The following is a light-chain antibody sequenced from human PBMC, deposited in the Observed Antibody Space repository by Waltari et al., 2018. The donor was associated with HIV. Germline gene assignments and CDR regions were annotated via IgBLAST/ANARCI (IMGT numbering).Light chain of an antibody. Sequence: QSAPTQPASVSGSPGQSITISCTGTSSDLGHYKYVSWYQQSPGKAPKLMIYEVSNRPSGVSNRFSGSKSDNTASLTISGLQAEDEADYYCSSYISTTTLFGTGTKVTVL. J-gene: IGLJ1*01. CDR3: SSYISTTTL. V-gene: IGLV2-14*01. CDR1: SSDLGHYKY. CDR2: EVS.